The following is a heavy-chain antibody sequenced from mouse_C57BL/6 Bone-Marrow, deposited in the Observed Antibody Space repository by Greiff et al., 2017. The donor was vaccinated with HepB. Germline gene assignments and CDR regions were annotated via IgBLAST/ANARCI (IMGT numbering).Heavy chain of an antibody. D-gene: IGHD2-4*01. Sequence: EVKLQESGGGLVQPGGSMKLSCAASGFTFSDAWMDWVRQSPEKGLEWVAEIRNKANNHATYYAESVKGRFTISRDDSKSSVYLQMNSLRAEDTGIYYCTRGLRRRGWFAYWGQGTLVTVSA. CDR2: IRNKANNHAT. J-gene: IGHJ3*01. CDR1: GFTFSDAW. CDR3: TRGLRRRGWFAY. V-gene: IGHV6-6*01.